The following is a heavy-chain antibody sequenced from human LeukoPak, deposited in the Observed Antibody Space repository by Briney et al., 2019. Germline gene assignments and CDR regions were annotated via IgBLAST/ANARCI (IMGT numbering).Heavy chain of an antibody. Sequence: GGSLRLSCAASGFTFSSYAMSWVRQAPGKGLEWVASINHNGNVNYYVDSVKGRFTISRDNAKNPLYLQMSNLRAEDTAVYYCARDRFGELLYIDYWGQGTLVTVSS. J-gene: IGHJ4*02. CDR1: GFTFSSYA. D-gene: IGHD3-10*01. CDR3: ARDRFGELLYIDY. CDR2: INHNGNVN. V-gene: IGHV3-7*01.